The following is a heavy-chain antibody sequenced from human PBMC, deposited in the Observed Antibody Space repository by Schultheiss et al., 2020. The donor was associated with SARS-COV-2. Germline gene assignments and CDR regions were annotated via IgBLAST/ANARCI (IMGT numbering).Heavy chain of an antibody. CDR1: GFTVSSNY. Sequence: GGSLRLSCAASGFTVSSNYMTWVRQAPGKGLEWVSVIYRGDSTYYADSVKGRFTISRDNSRNTLYLQLNSLRGEDTAVYYCARVYWSFYYMDVWGKGTTVTVSS. CDR3: ARVYWSFYYMDV. V-gene: IGHV3-66*02. J-gene: IGHJ6*03. D-gene: IGHD2-8*01. CDR2: IYRGDST.